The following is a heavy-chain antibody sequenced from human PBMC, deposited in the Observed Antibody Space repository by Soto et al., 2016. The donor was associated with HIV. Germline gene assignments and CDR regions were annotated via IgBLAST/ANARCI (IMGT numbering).Heavy chain of an antibody. CDR1: GFTFSSYA. V-gene: IGHV3-23*01. CDR2: ISGSGGST. J-gene: IGHJ4*02. Sequence: EVQLLESGGGLVQPGGSLRLSCAASGFTFSSYAMSWVRQAPGKGLEWVSAISGSGGSTYYADSVKGRFTISRDNSKNTLYLQMNSLRAEDTAVYYCAKDRADCSGGSCYHAYWGQGTLVTVSS. D-gene: IGHD2-15*01. CDR3: AKDRADCSGGSCYHAY.